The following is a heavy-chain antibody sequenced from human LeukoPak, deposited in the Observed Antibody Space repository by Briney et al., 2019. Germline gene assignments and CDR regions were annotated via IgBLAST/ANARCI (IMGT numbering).Heavy chain of an antibody. Sequence: GASVKVSCKASGGTFSSYTISWVRQAPGQGLEWMGRIIPTLGIANYAQKFQGRVTITADKSTSTAYMELSSLRSEDTAVYYCARESMVATSYYYCMDVWGKGTTVTVSS. CDR1: GGTFSSYT. J-gene: IGHJ6*03. D-gene: IGHD5-12*01. CDR3: ARESMVATSYYYCMDV. V-gene: IGHV1-69*04. CDR2: IIPTLGIA.